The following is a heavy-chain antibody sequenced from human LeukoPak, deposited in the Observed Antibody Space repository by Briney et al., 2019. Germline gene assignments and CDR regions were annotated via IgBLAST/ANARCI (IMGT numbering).Heavy chain of an antibody. J-gene: IGHJ4*02. D-gene: IGHD1-26*01. CDR1: GGSISSYY. Sequence: SETLSLTCTVSGGSISSYYWSWIRQPPGKGLEWIGYIYYSGSTNYNPSPKSRVTISVDTSKNQFSLKLSSVTAADTAVYYCARLGEWELLPYYFDYWGQGTLVTVSS. CDR2: IYYSGST. CDR3: ARLGEWELLPYYFDY. V-gene: IGHV4-59*08.